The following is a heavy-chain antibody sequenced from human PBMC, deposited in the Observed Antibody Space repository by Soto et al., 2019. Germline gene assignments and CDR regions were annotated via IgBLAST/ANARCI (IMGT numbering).Heavy chain of an antibody. D-gene: IGHD2-15*01. CDR1: GYSFTSYW. CDR3: ARLTWGGGSRYMDV. CDR2: VYPGDSDT. V-gene: IGHV5-51*01. J-gene: IGHJ6*03. Sequence: VESLKISCEGSGYSFTSYWIAWVRQMTGKGLEWMGIVYPGDSDTRYSPSFQGQVTISADKSISTAYLQWSSLQASDTAMYYCARLTWGGGSRYMDVWGKGTTVTVSS.